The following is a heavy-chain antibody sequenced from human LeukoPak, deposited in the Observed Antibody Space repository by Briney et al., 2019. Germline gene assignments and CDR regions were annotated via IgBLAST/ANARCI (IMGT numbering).Heavy chain of an antibody. CDR3: ARGGAAGTLADY. CDR1: GYTFTSYG. CDR2: ISAYNGNT. D-gene: IGHD6-13*01. J-gene: IGHJ4*01. V-gene: IGHV1-18*01. Sequence: ASVKVSCKASGYTFTSYGISWVRQATGQGLERMVWISAYNGNTNYAQKLQGRVTMTTDTSTSTAYMELRSLRSDATAVYYCARGGAAGTLADYWGQGTMVTVSS.